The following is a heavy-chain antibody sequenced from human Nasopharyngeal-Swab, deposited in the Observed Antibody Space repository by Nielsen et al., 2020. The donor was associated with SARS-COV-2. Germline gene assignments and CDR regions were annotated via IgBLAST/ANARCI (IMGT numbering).Heavy chain of an antibody. CDR2: IDNDGRRT. CDR1: GFSFSTCW. J-gene: IGHJ4*02. V-gene: IGHV3-74*01. Sequence: GESLKISCAASGFSFSTCWMDWVRQAPGKGPEWVSRIDNDGRRTFYADLVKGRFTISRDNTKNTLYLQMNSLSAEDTALYYCVKYGSGWGQGTLVTVSS. CDR3: VKYGSG. D-gene: IGHD6-19*01.